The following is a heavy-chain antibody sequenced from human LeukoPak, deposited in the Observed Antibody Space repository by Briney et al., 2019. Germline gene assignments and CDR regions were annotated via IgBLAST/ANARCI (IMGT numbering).Heavy chain of an antibody. D-gene: IGHD3-10*01. Sequence: GGSLRLSCAASGFTFSSYAMSWVRQAPGKGLEWVSAISGSGGSTYYADSVKGRFTISRDNAKNSLYLQMNSLRAEDTAVYYCARVPSYGSGSYSVDYWGQGTLVTVSS. J-gene: IGHJ4*02. V-gene: IGHV3-23*01. CDR3: ARVPSYGSGSYSVDY. CDR2: ISGSGGST. CDR1: GFTFSSYA.